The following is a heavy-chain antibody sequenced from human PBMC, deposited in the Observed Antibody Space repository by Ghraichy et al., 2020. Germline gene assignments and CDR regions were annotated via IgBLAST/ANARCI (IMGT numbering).Heavy chain of an antibody. D-gene: IGHD7-27*01. CDR1: GYTFTGHY. CDR3: ARQQKLGQAFDY. CDR2: LNPSTGVT. V-gene: IGHV1-2*02. J-gene: IGHJ4*02. Sequence: ASVKVSCKASGYTFTGHYLHWVRQAPGQGFEWMGWLNPSTGVTNYAQNFQGRVTMTGDTSISTAYMDLTRLTSDDTAVYFCARQQKLGQAFDYWGQGTPVTVSS.